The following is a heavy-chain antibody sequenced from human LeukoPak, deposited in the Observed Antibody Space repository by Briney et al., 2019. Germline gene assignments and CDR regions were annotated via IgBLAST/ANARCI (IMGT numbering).Heavy chain of an antibody. V-gene: IGHV4-59*12. D-gene: IGHD3-22*01. CDR2: IYYSGST. J-gene: IGHJ4*02. Sequence: SETLSLTCIVSGVSISGYFWSWIRQPPGKGLEWIGSIYYSGSTYYNPSLKSRVTISVDTSKNQFSLKLSSVTAADTAVYYCARSRWLSDPYFDYWGQGTLVTVSS. CDR1: GVSISGYF. CDR3: ARSRWLSDPYFDY.